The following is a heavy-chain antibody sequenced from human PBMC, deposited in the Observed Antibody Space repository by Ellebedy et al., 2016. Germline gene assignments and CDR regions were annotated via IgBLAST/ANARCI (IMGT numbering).Heavy chain of an antibody. Sequence: GGSLRLSCVASGFTFSNYAMSWVRQAPGQGLEWVTAISGTGGGTYYADSVKGRFTISRDNSKNTVYLQMNSLRVEDTAVYYCGKGAPRADSSNWPRYGTDVWGQGTTVTVTS. CDR3: GKGAPRADSSNWPRYGTDV. V-gene: IGHV3-23*01. CDR1: GFTFSNYA. J-gene: IGHJ6*02. D-gene: IGHD6-13*01. CDR2: ISGTGGGT.